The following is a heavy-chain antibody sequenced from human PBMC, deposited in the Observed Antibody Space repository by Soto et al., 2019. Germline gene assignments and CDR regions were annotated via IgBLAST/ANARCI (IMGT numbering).Heavy chain of an antibody. J-gene: IGHJ3*02. CDR3: AKLEQWLVTGNDGFDI. Sequence: HPGGSLRLSCAASGFTFSSYAMSWVRQAPGKGLEWVSAISGSGGTTYYADSVKGRFTISRDNSKNTLYQQMNSLRAEDTAVYYCAKLEQWLVTGNDGFDIWGQGTMVTVSS. V-gene: IGHV3-23*01. D-gene: IGHD6-19*01. CDR2: ISGSGGTT. CDR1: GFTFSSYA.